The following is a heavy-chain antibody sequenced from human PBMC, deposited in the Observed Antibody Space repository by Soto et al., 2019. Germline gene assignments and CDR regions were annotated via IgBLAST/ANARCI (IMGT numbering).Heavy chain of an antibody. CDR2: ISSSSSTI. Sequence: GGSLRLSCAASGFTFSSYSMNWVRQAPGKGLEWVSYISSSSSTIYYADSVKGRFTISRDNAKNSLYLQMNSLRAEDTAVYYCAREDCGGDCYSNYYYYYMDVWGKGTTVTVSS. CDR3: AREDCGGDCYSNYYYYYMDV. J-gene: IGHJ6*03. D-gene: IGHD2-21*01. V-gene: IGHV3-48*01. CDR1: GFTFSSYS.